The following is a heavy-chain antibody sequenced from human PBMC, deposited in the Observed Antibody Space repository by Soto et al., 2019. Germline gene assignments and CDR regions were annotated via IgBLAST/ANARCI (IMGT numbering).Heavy chain of an antibody. V-gene: IGHV4-4*07. Sequence: SETLSLTCTVSGGSISSYFCSWIRQPAGKGLEWIGRIYTSGSTNYNPSLKSRVTMSVDTSKNQFSLKLSSVTAADTAVYYCAHRSESSWAFDYWGQGTLVTVTS. CDR2: IYTSGST. J-gene: IGHJ4*02. CDR1: GGSISSYF. D-gene: IGHD6-13*01. CDR3: AHRSESSWAFDY.